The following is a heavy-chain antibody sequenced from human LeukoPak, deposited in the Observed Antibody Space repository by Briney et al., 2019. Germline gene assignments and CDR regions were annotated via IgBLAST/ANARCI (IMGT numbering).Heavy chain of an antibody. CDR1: GFTFSSYG. J-gene: IGHJ6*04. CDR3: ARDLSGMDV. Sequence: PGRSLRLSCAASGFTFSSYGMHWVRQAPGKGLGWVAVIWYDGSNKYYADSVKGRFTISRDNSKNTLYLQMNSLRAEDTAVYYCARDLSGMDVWGKGTTVTVSS. CDR2: IWYDGSNK. V-gene: IGHV3-33*01.